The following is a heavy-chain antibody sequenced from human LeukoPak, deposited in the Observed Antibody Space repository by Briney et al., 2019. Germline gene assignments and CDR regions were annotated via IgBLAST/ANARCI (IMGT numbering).Heavy chain of an antibody. CDR3: ATRADLFDY. D-gene: IGHD3-10*01. CDR1: GYTFTGYY. J-gene: IGHJ4*02. Sequence: ASVKVSCKASGYTFTGYYMHWVRQAPGKGLEWMGGFDPEDGETIYAQKFQGRVTMTEDTSTDTAYMELSSLRSEDTAVYYCATRADLFDYWGQGTLVTVSS. V-gene: IGHV1-24*01. CDR2: FDPEDGET.